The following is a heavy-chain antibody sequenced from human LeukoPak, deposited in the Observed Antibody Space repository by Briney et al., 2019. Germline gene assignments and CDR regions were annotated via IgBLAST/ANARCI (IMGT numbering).Heavy chain of an antibody. CDR2: IRYDGSNK. CDR3: AREPTKRTIFGVVTYAFDI. V-gene: IGHV3-30*02. Sequence: PGGSLRLSCAASGFTFSSYGIHWVRQAPGKGLEWVAFIRYDGSNKYYTDSVKGRFTISRDDSKNTLYLQMNSLRAEDTAVYYCAREPTKRTIFGVVTYAFDIWGQGTMVTVSS. D-gene: IGHD3-3*01. CDR1: GFTFSSYG. J-gene: IGHJ3*02.